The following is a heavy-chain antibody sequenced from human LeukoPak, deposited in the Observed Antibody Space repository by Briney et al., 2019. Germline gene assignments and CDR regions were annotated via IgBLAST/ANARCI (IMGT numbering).Heavy chain of an antibody. V-gene: IGHV3-74*01. Sequence: PGGSLRLSCAASGFTLSNSWMHWVRQAPGKGLVWVSRIDPDGNTDYADSVKGRFTISRDNAKNTLYLQMNGLRAEDTAVYRCARDVRGPHDFWGQGTLVTVSS. D-gene: IGHD2/OR15-2a*01. CDR2: IDPDGNT. CDR1: GFTLSNSW. CDR3: ARDVRGPHDF. J-gene: IGHJ4*02.